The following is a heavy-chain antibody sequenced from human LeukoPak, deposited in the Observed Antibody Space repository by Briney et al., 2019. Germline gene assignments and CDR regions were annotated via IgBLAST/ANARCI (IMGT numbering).Heavy chain of an antibody. J-gene: IGHJ3*02. Sequence: GGSLGLSCAASGFTFSSYSMNWVRQAPGKGLEWVSSISSSSSYIYYADSVKGRFTISRDNAKNSLYLQMNSLRAEDTAVYYCARGGLSSSWYGDAFDIWGQGTMVTVSS. CDR3: ARGGLSSSWYGDAFDI. D-gene: IGHD6-13*01. CDR2: ISSSSSYI. CDR1: GFTFSSYS. V-gene: IGHV3-21*01.